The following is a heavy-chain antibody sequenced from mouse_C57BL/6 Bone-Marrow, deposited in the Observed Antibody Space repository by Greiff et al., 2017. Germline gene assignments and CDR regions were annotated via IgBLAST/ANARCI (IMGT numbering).Heavy chain of an antibody. V-gene: IGHV14-4*01. CDR1: GFNIKDDY. J-gene: IGHJ1*03. CDR3: TTAAFDV. CDR2: IDPENGDT. Sequence: EVQGVESGAELVRPGASVKLSCTASGFNIKDDYMHWVKQRPEQGLEWIGWIDPENGDTEYASKFQGKATITADTSSNTAYLQLSSLTSEDTAVYYCTTAAFDVWGTGTTVTVSS.